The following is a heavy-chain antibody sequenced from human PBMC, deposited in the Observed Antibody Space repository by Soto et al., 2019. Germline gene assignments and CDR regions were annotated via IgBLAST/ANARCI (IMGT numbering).Heavy chain of an antibody. Sequence: SETLSLTCTVSGGSVSSGSYYWSWIRQPAGKGLEWIGRFSLSGTTNYNPSLRSRVTMSADVSKNQFSLRLTSVTAADTALYYCARGMTPPGAPAWYYFDSWGQGTLVTV. J-gene: IGHJ4*02. CDR3: ARGMTPPGAPAWYYFDS. CDR2: FSLSGTT. CDR1: GGSVSSGSYY. D-gene: IGHD2-8*02. V-gene: IGHV4-61*10.